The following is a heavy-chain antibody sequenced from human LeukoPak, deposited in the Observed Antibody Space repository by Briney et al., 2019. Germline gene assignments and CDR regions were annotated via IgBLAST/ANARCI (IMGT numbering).Heavy chain of an antibody. CDR1: GFTFSSYG. J-gene: IGHJ4*02. D-gene: IGHD6-6*01. V-gene: IGHV3-30*18. CDR2: ISYDGSNK. CDR3: AKLEYSSSSPPLDY. Sequence: AGGSLRLSCAASGFTFSSYGMHWVRQAPGKGLEWVAVISYDGSNKYYADSVKGRFTISRDNSKNTLYLQMNSLRAEDTAVYYCAKLEYSSSSPPLDYWGQGPLVTVPS.